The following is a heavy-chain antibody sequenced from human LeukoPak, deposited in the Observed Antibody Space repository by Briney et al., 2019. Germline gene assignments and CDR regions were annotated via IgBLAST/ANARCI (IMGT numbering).Heavy chain of an antibody. CDR1: GYSFTAFY. D-gene: IGHD3-10*01. CDR2: IHPRSGET. CDR3: ARDGEYGTGSYYRGCFDY. Sequence: ASVKVSCKASGYSFTAFYIHWVRQAPGQGLEWMGWIHPRSGETNYAYKFRGRVTMTRDTSISTTYMDLGSLGSDDTAVYYCARDGEYGTGSYYRGCFDYWGQGALVTVSS. V-gene: IGHV1-2*02. J-gene: IGHJ4*02.